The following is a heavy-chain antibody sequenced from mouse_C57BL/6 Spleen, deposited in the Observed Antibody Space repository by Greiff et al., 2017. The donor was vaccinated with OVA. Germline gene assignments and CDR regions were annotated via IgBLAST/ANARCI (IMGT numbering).Heavy chain of an antibody. CDR2: IYPGDGDT. V-gene: IGHV1-82*01. J-gene: IGHJ1*03. CDR3: ARGYGSSYGWYFDV. D-gene: IGHD1-1*01. CDR1: GYAFSSSW. Sequence: VKLMESGPELVKPGASVKISCKASGYAFSSSWMNWVKQRPGKGLEWIGRIYPGDGDTNYNGKFKGKATLTADKSSSTAYMQLSSLTSEDSAVYFCARGYGSSYGWYFDVWGTGTTVTVSS.